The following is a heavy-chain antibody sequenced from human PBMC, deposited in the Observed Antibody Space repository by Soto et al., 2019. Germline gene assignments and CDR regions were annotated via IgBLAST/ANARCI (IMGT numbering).Heavy chain of an antibody. CDR3: ARATYNSGGSATLAMDV. D-gene: IGHD3-10*01. Sequence: ASVKVSCKASGYTFSNNAIHWVRRAPGQELEWMGWINGGNGYTKYSQNFQDRVTLTRDTSASTSYMELSSLRSEDTATFYCARATYNSGGSATLAMDVWGQGTTVTVSS. CDR2: INGGNGYT. J-gene: IGHJ6*02. V-gene: IGHV1-3*01. CDR1: GYTFSNNA.